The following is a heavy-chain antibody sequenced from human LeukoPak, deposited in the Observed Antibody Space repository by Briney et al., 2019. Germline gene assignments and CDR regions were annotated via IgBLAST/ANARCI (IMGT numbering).Heavy chain of an antibody. CDR1: GGTFSSYA. CDR3: ARDKVVAWSGITWWSYYYGMDV. J-gene: IGHJ6*02. D-gene: IGHD3-3*01. Sequence: SVKVSCEASGGTFSSYAISWVRQAPGQGLEWMGRIIPIFGIANYAQKFQGRVTITADKSTSTAYMELSSLRSEDTAVYYCARDKVVAWSGITWWSYYYGMDVWGQGTTVTVSS. CDR2: IIPIFGIA. V-gene: IGHV1-69*04.